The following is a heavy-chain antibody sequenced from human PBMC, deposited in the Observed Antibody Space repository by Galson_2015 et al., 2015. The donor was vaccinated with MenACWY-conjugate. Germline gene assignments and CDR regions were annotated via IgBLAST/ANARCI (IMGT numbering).Heavy chain of an antibody. CDR3: ARDRRFSSRGVVTSSRMDV. J-gene: IGHJ6*02. CDR2: IYSGGNT. V-gene: IGHV3-53*01. D-gene: IGHD3-10*01. CDR1: GLTVSSNY. Sequence: SLRLSCAAFGLTVSSNYMSWVRQAPGKGLEWVSIIYSGGNTYYADSVEGRFTISRDNSKNTLYLQMNSLRAEDTAVYYCARDRRFSSRGVVTSSRMDVWGQGTTVTISS.